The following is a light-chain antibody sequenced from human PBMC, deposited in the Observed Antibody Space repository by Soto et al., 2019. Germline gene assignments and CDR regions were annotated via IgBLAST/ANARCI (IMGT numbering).Light chain of an antibody. CDR1: SSDVGCSNY. V-gene: IGLV2-14*01. Sequence: QSALTQPASVSGSPGQSITISCTGTSSDVGCSNYVSWYQQLPGKAPKLMIYDVSDRPSGVSNRFSGSKSGSTASLTISGLQAEDEADYYCSSYTSSSLYVFGTGTKVTVL. CDR3: SSYTSSSLYV. J-gene: IGLJ1*01. CDR2: DVS.